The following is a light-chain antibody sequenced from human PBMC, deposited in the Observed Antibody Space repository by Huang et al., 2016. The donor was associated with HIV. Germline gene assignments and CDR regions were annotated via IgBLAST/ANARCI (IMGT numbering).Light chain of an antibody. CDR1: QSVNTY. Sequence: EIVLTQSPAILSLSPGERATLSCRASQSVNTYLAWYQQTPGQTPRLLIYDSFNRATDSPARFSGSGSGRDFTLTISSLEPEDFVIYYCQQRSTWPLTFGGGTKIEIK. V-gene: IGKV3-11*02. J-gene: IGKJ4*01. CDR3: QQRSTWPLT. CDR2: DSF.